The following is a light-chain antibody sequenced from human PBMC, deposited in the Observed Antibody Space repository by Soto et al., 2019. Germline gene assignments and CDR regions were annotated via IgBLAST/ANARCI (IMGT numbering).Light chain of an antibody. J-gene: IGKJ3*01. CDR3: QQYNNWPPWT. CDR1: QSVSSN. V-gene: IGKV3-15*01. Sequence: EIVMTQSPATLPVSPGERATLSCRASQSVSSNLAWYQQKPGQAPRLLIYGASTRATGIPARFSGSRSGTEFTLPISSLQSEDFAVYYCQQYNNWPPWTFGPGTKVDIK. CDR2: GAS.